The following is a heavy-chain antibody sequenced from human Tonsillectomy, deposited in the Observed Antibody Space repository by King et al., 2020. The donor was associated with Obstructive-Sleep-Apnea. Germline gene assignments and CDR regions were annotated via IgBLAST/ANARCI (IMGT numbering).Heavy chain of an antibody. CDR2: IYWDDVK. J-gene: IGHJ4*02. CDR3: AHSDRILFEY. Sequence: TLKESGPTLVKPTQTLTLTCTFSGFSLSNSAVGVGWIRQPPGKALEWLALIYWDDVKSYSPSLKSRLTITKDTSKNQVVLTMTKMDPVDTATHFCAHSDRILFEYWGQGTPVTVSS. D-gene: IGHD2-15*01. V-gene: IGHV2-5*02. CDR1: GFSLSNSAVG.